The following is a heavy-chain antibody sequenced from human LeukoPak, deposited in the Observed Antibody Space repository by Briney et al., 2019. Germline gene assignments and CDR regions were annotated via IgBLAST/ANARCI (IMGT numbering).Heavy chain of an antibody. V-gene: IGHV4-31*03. Sequence: SQTLSLTCTVSGGSISSGGYYWSWIRQHPGKGLEWIGYIYYSGSTYYDPSLKSRVTISVDTSKKQFFLRLSSVTAADTAVYYCAKGHRYSSGWYWSHWFDPWGQGTLVTVSS. CDR3: AKGHRYSSGWYWSHWFDP. CDR2: IYYSGST. CDR1: GGSISSGGYY. J-gene: IGHJ5*02. D-gene: IGHD6-19*01.